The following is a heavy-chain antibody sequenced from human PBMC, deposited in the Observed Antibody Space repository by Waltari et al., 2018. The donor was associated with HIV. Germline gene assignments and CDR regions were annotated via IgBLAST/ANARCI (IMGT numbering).Heavy chain of an antibody. Sequence: QEQLVESGGGVAQPGRSLRLSCSASGFIFGDSAMHWVRQAPGKGLEWVGLISFDGNNAYYADSVKGRFTISRDNSKNTMSLQMNSLRSDDTALYYCARTIFGVMITSDFFYGMDVWGQGTTVTVS. CDR1: GFIFGDSA. V-gene: IGHV3-30-3*01. CDR3: ARTIFGVMITSDFFYGMDV. D-gene: IGHD3-3*01. CDR2: ISFDGNNA. J-gene: IGHJ6*02.